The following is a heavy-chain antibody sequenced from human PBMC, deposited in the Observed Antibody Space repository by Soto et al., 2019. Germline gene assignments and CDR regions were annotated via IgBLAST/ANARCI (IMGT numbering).Heavy chain of an antibody. CDR2: IYHSGST. J-gene: IGHJ6*02. CDR3: ARLLTTVTDSGYGMDV. V-gene: IGHV4-4*02. CDR1: GGSISSSNW. D-gene: IGHD4-17*01. Sequence: SDTLSLTCAVSGGSISSSNWWSWVRQPPGKGLEWIGEIYHSGSTNYNPSLKSRVTISVDKSKNQFSLKLSSVTAADTAVYYCARLLTTVTDSGYGMDVWGQGTTVTVSS.